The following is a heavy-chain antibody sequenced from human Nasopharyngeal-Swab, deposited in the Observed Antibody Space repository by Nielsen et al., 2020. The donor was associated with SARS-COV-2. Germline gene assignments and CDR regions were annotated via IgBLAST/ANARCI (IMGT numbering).Heavy chain of an antibody. Sequence: GESLKISCAASGFTFSDFYMSWVRQAPGKGLEWISYISSSGGTIYYADSVKGRFTISRDNAKNSLYLQMNSLRADDTAVYYCARHLDGSGSHGVFYYWGQGTLVTVSS. CDR1: GFTFSDFY. CDR3: ARHLDGSGSHGVFYY. V-gene: IGHV3-11*04. CDR2: ISSSGGTI. D-gene: IGHD3-10*01. J-gene: IGHJ4*02.